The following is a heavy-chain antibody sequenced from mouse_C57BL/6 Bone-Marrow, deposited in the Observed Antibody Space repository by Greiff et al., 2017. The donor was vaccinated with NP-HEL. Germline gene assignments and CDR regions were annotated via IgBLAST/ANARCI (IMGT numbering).Heavy chain of an antibody. D-gene: IGHD1-1*01. CDR1: GYTFTSYW. J-gene: IGHJ3*01. CDR3: ARNYYGSSPWFAY. CDR2: IDPSDSYT. Sequence: VQLQQPGAELVRPGTSVKLSCKASGYTFTSYWMHWVKQRPGQGLEWIGVIDPSDSYTNYNQKFKGKATLTVDTTSSTAYMLLSSLTSEDSAVYCCARNYYGSSPWFAYWGQGTLVTVSA. V-gene: IGHV1-59*01.